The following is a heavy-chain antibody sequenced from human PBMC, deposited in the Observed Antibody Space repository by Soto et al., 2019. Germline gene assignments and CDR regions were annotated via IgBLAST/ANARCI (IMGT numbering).Heavy chain of an antibody. J-gene: IGHJ6*02. Sequence: ASVKVSCKASGYTFTSYYRHWVRQAPGQGLEWLGIINPSGGSTSYAQKFQGRVTMTRDTSTSTVYMELSSLRSEDTAVYYCARERYQLLYIPHYYYSYGMDVWGQGTTVTVSS. CDR2: INPSGGST. CDR3: ARERYQLLYIPHYYYSYGMDV. D-gene: IGHD2-2*02. V-gene: IGHV1-46*01. CDR1: GYTFTSYY.